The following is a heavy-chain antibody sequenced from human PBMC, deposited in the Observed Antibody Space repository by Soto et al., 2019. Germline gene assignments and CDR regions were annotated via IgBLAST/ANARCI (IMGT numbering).Heavy chain of an antibody. Sequence: ASVKVSCKASGYTFTRSGISWVRQAPGQGLEWMGWISTYNGDTNYAQTFQGRVTMTTDTSTSTVYMELRSPRSDDTAVYYCAREGVAPYYYYGMDVWGQGTPVTAP. CDR2: ISTYNGDT. V-gene: IGHV1-18*01. D-gene: IGHD5-12*01. CDR3: AREGVAPYYYYGMDV. CDR1: GYTFTRSG. J-gene: IGHJ6*02.